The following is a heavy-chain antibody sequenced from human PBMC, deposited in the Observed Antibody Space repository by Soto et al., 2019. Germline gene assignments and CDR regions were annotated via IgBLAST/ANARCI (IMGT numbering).Heavy chain of an antibody. CDR3: AKSISGHYSEF. J-gene: IGHJ4*02. V-gene: IGHV3-23*01. CDR1: GF. CDR2: ISDYGANT. Sequence: EVQVLESGGGLVQPGGSLRLSCAASGFMSWVRQAPGKGLEWVSAISDYGANTYYVDSVKGRFTISRDKAKNTLYLHINSLRAEDTAVYYYAKSISGHYSEFRGQGTLVTVSS. D-gene: IGHD3-22*01.